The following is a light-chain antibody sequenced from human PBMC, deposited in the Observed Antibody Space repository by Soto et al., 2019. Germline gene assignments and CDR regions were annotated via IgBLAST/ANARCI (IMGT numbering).Light chain of an antibody. CDR3: HYRTNWPPGIT. V-gene: IGKV3-11*01. J-gene: IGKJ5*01. Sequence: ESVLTQSPDTVALSPGEAVTLSCRASQSVSSSFAWYQHKRSQAPRLLIYDGLNRATGIPARFSGSGSGTAFSLTISSLEPEDFAIYYCHYRTNWPPGITFGHGTRLEIK. CDR1: QSVSSS. CDR2: DGL.